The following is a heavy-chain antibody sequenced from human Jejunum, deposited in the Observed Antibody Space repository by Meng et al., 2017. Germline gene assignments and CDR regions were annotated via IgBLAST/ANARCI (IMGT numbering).Heavy chain of an antibody. CDR2: IRAKSFGGIT. D-gene: IGHD5-24*01. Sequence: GESLKILCITSGFTFGDFAWAWFRRAPGKGLEWLSFIRAKSFGGITENAASVKGRFTISRDDSKSIVYLQMNSLKIEDTAIYYCGIERDTITQNRGNVDYWGQRTRVTVSS. CDR1: GFTFGDFA. J-gene: IGHJ4*02. V-gene: IGHV3-49*03. CDR3: GIERDTITQNRGNVDY.